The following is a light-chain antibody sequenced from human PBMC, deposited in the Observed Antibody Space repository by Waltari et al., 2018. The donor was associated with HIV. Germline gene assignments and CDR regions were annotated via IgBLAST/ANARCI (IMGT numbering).Light chain of an antibody. CDR2: DVI. V-gene: IGLV2-8*01. CDR3: SSHAGSKVV. J-gene: IGLJ2*01. CDR1: SSDVGGSDY. Sequence: QSALTQPASVSGSPGQSITISCTGTSSDVGGSDYVSWYQQHQGKAPKLMIFDVIKRPSGVPYRFSGSKSGNTASLTVSGLQPEDEADYYCSSHAGSKVVFGGGTRLTVL.